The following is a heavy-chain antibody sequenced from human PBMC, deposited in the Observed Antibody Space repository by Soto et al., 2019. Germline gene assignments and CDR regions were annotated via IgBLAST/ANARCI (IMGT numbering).Heavy chain of an antibody. CDR1: GFTFGDYA. D-gene: IGHD5-18*01. Sequence: EVQLAESGGGLGQPGGSLRLSCEVSGFTFGDYAMSWFRQAPGKGLEWVSYISTSSRTTYYADSVKGRFTISRDNAKNSLSLQMNSLRDEDTAVYYCARRGYSYGYFVHWGQGTLVTVSS. J-gene: IGHJ4*02. CDR3: ARRGYSYGYFVH. CDR2: ISTSSRTT. V-gene: IGHV3-48*02.